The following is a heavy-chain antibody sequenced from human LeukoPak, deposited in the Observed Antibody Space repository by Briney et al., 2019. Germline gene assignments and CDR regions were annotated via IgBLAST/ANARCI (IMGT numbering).Heavy chain of an antibody. V-gene: IGHV3-23*01. D-gene: IGHD5-24*01. CDR3: AKAGSMATPAPYYFDY. J-gene: IGHJ4*02. Sequence: GGSLRLSCAASGFTFSNYAVSWVRQAPGKGLEWVSDFSGSGVSTYYADSVKGRFTISRDNSKNTLYLQMNSLRAEDTAVYYLAKAGSMATPAPYYFDYWGQGTLVTVSS. CDR1: GFTFSNYA. CDR2: FSGSGVST.